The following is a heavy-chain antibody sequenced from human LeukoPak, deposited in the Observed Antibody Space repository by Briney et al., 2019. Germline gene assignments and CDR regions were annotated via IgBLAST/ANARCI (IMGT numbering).Heavy chain of an antibody. CDR2: IYTSGST. J-gene: IGHJ4*02. V-gene: IGHV4-4*07. D-gene: IGHD2-15*01. CDR1: GGSISSYY. Sequence: SETLSLTCTVSGGSISSYYWSWLRQPAGKGLEWIGRIYTSGSTNYNPSLKSRVTMSVDTSNNQFSLKLSSVTAADTAVYYCAREKIGYCSGGSCDYFDYWGQGTLVTVSS. CDR3: AREKIGYCSGGSCDYFDY.